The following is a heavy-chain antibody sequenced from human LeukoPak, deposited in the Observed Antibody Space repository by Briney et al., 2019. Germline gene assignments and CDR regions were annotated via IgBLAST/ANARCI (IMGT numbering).Heavy chain of an antibody. D-gene: IGHD6-19*01. CDR2: IYSGGST. CDR1: GFTVSSNY. CDR3: AREGDSSGWYDY. Sequence: GGSLRLSCAASGFTVSSNYMSWVRQAPGKGLEWVSVIYSGGSTYYADSVKGRFTISRDNSKNSLYLQMSSLRSEDTAFYFCAREGDSSGWYDYWGQGTLVTVSS. J-gene: IGHJ4*02. V-gene: IGHV3-53*05.